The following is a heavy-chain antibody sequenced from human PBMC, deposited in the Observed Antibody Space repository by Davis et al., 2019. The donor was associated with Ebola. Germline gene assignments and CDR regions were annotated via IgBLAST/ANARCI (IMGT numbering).Heavy chain of an antibody. CDR2: ISSSSTI. CDR1: GFTFSSYW. J-gene: IGHJ5*02. Sequence: PGGSLRLSCAASGFTFSSYWMNWARQAPGKGLEWVSYISSSSTIYYADSVKGRFTISRDNAKNSLYLQMNSLRDEDTAVYYCATLIVVVVAATPRASGSWFDPLGQGTLVTVSS. CDR3: ATLIVVVVAATPRASGSWFDP. V-gene: IGHV3-48*02. D-gene: IGHD2-15*01.